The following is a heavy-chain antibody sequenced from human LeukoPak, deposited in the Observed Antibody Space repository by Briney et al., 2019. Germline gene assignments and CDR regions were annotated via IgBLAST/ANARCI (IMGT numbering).Heavy chain of an antibody. V-gene: IGHV4-34*01. D-gene: IGHD2-21*02. CDR1: GFTFSSYV. J-gene: IGHJ6*03. CDR3: ARVVTRGYYYYMDV. Sequence: PGGSLRLSCAASGFTFSSYVMHWVRQAPGQGLEWIGEINHSGSTNYNPSLKSRVTISVDTSKNQFSLKLSSVTAADTAVYYCARVVTRGYYYYMDVWGKGTTVTISS. CDR2: INHSGST.